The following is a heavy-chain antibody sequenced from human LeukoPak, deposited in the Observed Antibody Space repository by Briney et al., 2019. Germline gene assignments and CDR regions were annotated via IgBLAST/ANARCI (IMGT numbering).Heavy chain of an antibody. CDR1: GGSISSSSYY. V-gene: IGHV4-39*01. CDR2: IYYSGST. D-gene: IGHD6-19*01. CDR3: ARNADVTVASVTFDY. J-gene: IGHJ4*02. Sequence: SETLSLTCTVSGGSISSSSYYWGWIRQPPGKGLEWIGSIYYSGSTYYNPSLKSRVTISVDTSRNQFSLRVSSMTAADTAVYFCARNADVTVASVTFDYWGQGTLVTVSS.